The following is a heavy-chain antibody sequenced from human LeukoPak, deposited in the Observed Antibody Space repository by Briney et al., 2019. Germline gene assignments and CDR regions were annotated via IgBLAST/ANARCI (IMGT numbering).Heavy chain of an antibody. CDR3: ARGFNIRRLWGWPSALDY. CDR1: GGSISSANYY. V-gene: IGHV4-61*02. CDR2: IYASGNT. J-gene: IGHJ4*02. D-gene: IGHD7-27*01. Sequence: QPSETLSLTCTVSGGSISSANYYWSWIRQPAGKRLEWIGRIYASGNTNYNPSLNSRVTISVDTPKNQFSLKLSSVTAADTAVYYCARGFNIRRLWGWPSALDYWGQGTLVTVSS.